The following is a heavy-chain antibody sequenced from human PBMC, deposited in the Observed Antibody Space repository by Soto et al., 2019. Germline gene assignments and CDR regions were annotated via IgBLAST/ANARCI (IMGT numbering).Heavy chain of an antibody. CDR3: ARAVSIVVVPASGRFDP. CDR1: GYSINNGYY. V-gene: IGHV4-38-2*01. D-gene: IGHD2-2*01. J-gene: IGHJ5*02. Sequence: SETLSLTCVVSGYSINNGYYWGWIRQPPGKGLEWIGSIYHSGSTYYNPSLKGRVTISVDTSKNQFSLKLNFVTAADTAVYYCARAVSIVVVPASGRFDPWGQGTLVTVSS. CDR2: IYHSGST.